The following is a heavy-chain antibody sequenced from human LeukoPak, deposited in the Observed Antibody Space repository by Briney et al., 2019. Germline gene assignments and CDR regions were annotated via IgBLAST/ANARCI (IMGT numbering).Heavy chain of an antibody. CDR1: GFTFDDYA. D-gene: IGHD6-13*01. Sequence: GGSLRLSCAASGFTFDDYAMHWVRQAPGKGLEWVSGISWNSGSIGYADSVKGRFTISRDNAKNSLYLQMNSLRAEDTALYYCAKDEAAALLWFYSDYWGQGTLVTVSS. CDR3: AKDEAAALLWFYSDY. CDR2: ISWNSGSI. J-gene: IGHJ4*02. V-gene: IGHV3-9*01.